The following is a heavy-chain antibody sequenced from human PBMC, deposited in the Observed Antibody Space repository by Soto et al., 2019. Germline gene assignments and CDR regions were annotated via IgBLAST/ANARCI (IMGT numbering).Heavy chain of an antibody. V-gene: IGHV3-30*04. CDR2: ISYDGSNK. J-gene: IGHJ4*02. CDR3: ARAPWGSGTYTPPDY. CDR1: GFTFSSYA. D-gene: IGHD3-10*01. Sequence: GGSLRLSCAASGFTFSSYAMHWVRQAPGKGLEWVAIISYDGSNKYYADSVKGRFTISRDNSKNTLFLQMNSLRAEDTAVFHCARAPWGSGTYTPPDYWGQGT.